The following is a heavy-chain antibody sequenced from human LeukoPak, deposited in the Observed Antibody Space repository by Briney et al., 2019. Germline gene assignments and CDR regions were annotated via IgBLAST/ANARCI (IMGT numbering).Heavy chain of an antibody. CDR3: ARDEKGGYSYGYYY. V-gene: IGHV1-69*01. CDR1: GGTFSRFT. D-gene: IGHD5-18*01. J-gene: IGHJ4*02. Sequence: SVKVSCKASGGTFSRFTISWVRQAPGQGLEWMGGIIPIFGTANYAQKFQGRVTITADESTSTAYMELSSLRSEDTAVYYCARDEKGGYSYGYYYWGQGTLVTVSS. CDR2: IIPIFGTA.